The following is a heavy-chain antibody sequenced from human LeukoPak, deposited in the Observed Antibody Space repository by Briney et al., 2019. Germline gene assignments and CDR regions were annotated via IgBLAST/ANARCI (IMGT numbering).Heavy chain of an antibody. CDR2: FYTSGST. V-gene: IGHV4-4*07. D-gene: IGHD2-2*02. CDR1: GGSISSYY. Sequence: SETLSLTCTVSGGSISSYYWSWIRQPAGKGLEWIGRFYTSGSTNYNPSLKSRVTMSVDKSKNQFSLKLNSVTAADTAVYYCAGDSCSSTSCYNNWFDPWGQGTLVTVSS. CDR3: AGDSCSSTSCYNNWFDP. J-gene: IGHJ5*02.